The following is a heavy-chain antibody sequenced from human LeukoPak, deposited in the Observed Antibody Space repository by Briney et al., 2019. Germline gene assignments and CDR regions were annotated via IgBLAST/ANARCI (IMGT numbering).Heavy chain of an antibody. J-gene: IGHJ6*03. D-gene: IGHD3-10*01. Sequence: ASVKVSCKASGYTFTSYYMHWVRRAPGQGLEWMGIINPSGGSASYAQKFQGRVTMTRDMSTSTVYMELSSLRSEDTAVYYCARGYGSGPSGYYYYYYMDVWGKGTTVTVSS. CDR3: ARGYGSGPSGYYYYYYMDV. CDR1: GYTFTSYY. CDR2: INPSGGSA. V-gene: IGHV1-46*01.